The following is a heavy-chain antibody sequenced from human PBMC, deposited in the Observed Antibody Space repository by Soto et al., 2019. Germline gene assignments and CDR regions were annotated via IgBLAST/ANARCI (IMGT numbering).Heavy chain of an antibody. J-gene: IGHJ4*02. V-gene: IGHV1-69*06. D-gene: IGHD5-18*01. CDR1: GGTVSRYP. CDR2: IIPIFGTA. Sequence: SVEVSCTPSGGTVSRYPISWVRQAPGQGLEWMGGIIPIFGTANYAQKFQGRVTITADKSTSTAYMELSSLRSEDTAVYYCARVRDTAMVFDYWRQGTLVTGSA. CDR3: ARVRDTAMVFDY.